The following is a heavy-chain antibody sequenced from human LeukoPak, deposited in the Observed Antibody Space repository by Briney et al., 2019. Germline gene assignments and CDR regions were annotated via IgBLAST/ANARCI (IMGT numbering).Heavy chain of an antibody. CDR1: GGSISSGGYY. V-gene: IGHV4-31*03. CDR2: IYYSGST. D-gene: IGHD4-17*01. J-gene: IGHJ3*02. CDR3: ARDAEFMTTVTTIHAFDI. Sequence: SETLSLTCTVSGGSISSGGYYWSWIRQHPGKGLEWIGYIYYSGSTYYNPSLKSRVTISVDTSKNQFSLKLSSVTAADTAVYYCARDAEFMTTVTTIHAFDIWSQGTMVTVSS.